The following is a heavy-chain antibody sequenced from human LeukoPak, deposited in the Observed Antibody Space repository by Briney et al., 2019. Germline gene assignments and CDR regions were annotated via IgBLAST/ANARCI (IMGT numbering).Heavy chain of an antibody. CDR2: IYYSGST. CDR1: GGSISSYY. D-gene: IGHD4-17*01. CDR3: ARAGYGDSDFDY. V-gene: IGHV4-59*08. Sequence: LETLSLTCTVSGGSISSYYWSWIRQPPGKGLEWIGYIYYSGSTNYNPSLKSRVTISVDTSKNQFSLKLSSVTAADTAVYYCARAGYGDSDFDYWGQGTLVTVSS. J-gene: IGHJ4*02.